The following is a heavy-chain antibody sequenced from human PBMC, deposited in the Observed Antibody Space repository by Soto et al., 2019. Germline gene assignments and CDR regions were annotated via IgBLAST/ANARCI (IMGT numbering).Heavy chain of an antibody. D-gene: IGHD3-22*01. CDR1: GLTFRDSA. CDR2: IVVGSGNT. J-gene: IGHJ3*01. CDR3: AAAVLTYANSGYYFDGFDP. Sequence: SVKVPCKASGLTFRDSAVQWLRQIRGHRLEGIGWIVVGSGNTNYSQDFQGRVTIRRDMTTNTVYMELSRLRSEDSAVFFCAAAVLTYANSGYYFDGFDPWGQGTMVTVSS. V-gene: IGHV1-58*01.